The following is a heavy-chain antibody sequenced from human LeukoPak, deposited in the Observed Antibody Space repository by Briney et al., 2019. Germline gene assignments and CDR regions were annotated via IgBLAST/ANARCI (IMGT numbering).Heavy chain of an antibody. CDR2: IKQDGSEK. CDR1: GFTFSSYW. D-gene: IGHD5-12*01. Sequence: GGSLRLSCAASGFTFSSYWMSWVRQAPGKGLEWVANIKQDGSEKYYVDSVKGRFTISRDNAKNSLYLQMNSLRAEDTAVYYCARGGEWLRSDPFNYWGQGTLVTVSS. V-gene: IGHV3-7*01. CDR3: ARGGEWLRSDPFNY. J-gene: IGHJ4*02.